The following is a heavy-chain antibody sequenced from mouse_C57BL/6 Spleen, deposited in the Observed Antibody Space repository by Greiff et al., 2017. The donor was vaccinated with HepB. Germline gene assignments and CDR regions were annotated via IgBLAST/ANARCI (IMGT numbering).Heavy chain of an antibody. CDR3: ARHDYYGSGDY. Sequence: EVKLVESGGGLVQPGGSLKLSCAASGFTFSDYYMYWVRQTPEKRLEWVAYISNGGGSTYYPDTVKGRFTISRDNAKNTLYLQMSRLKSEDTAMYYCARHDYYGSGDYWGQGTSVTVSS. CDR1: GFTFSDYY. D-gene: IGHD1-1*01. CDR2: ISNGGGST. J-gene: IGHJ4*01. V-gene: IGHV5-12*01.